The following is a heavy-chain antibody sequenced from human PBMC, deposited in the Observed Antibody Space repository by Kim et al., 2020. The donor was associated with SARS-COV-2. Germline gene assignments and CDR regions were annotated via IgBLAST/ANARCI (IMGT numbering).Heavy chain of an antibody. Sequence: SETLSLTCTVSGGSISSYYWSWIRQPPGKGLEWIGYIYYSGSTNYNPSLKSRVTISVDTSKNQFSLKLSSVTAADTAVYYCARARGSYYDILTAFDIWGQGTMVTVSS. CDR1: GGSISSYY. J-gene: IGHJ3*02. CDR3: ARARGSYYDILTAFDI. D-gene: IGHD3-9*01. V-gene: IGHV4-59*01. CDR2: IYYSGST.